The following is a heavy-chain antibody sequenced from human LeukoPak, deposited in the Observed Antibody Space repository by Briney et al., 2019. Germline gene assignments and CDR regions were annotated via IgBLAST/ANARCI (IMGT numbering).Heavy chain of an antibody. J-gene: IGHJ4*02. CDR1: GGTFSSYA. Sequence: ASVKVSCKASGGTFSSYAISWARQAPGQGLEWMGGIIPIFGTANYAQKFQGRVTITADESTSTAYMELSSLRSEDTAVYYCARGASEGDYSEYVNWGQGTLVTVSS. CDR3: ARGASEGDYSEYVN. CDR2: IIPIFGTA. V-gene: IGHV1-69*01. D-gene: IGHD4-17*01.